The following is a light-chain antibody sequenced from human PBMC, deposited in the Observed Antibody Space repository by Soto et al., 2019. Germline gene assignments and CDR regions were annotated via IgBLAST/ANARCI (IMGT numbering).Light chain of an antibody. J-gene: IGKJ5*01. Sequence: ASQLPQSPSSLSASVGDSVTITCRASQGISSALAWYQQTPGRAPKLLIYAASTLQSGVPSRFSGSGSGTDFTLTISSLQPEDFATYYCQELNSYPRTFGQGTRLEIK. V-gene: IGKV1-13*02. CDR3: QELNSYPRT. CDR1: QGISSA. CDR2: AAS.